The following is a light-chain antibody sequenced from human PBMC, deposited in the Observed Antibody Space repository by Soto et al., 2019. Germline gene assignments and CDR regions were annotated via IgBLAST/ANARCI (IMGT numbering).Light chain of an antibody. CDR1: QSVSNNF. CDR3: QQDGRSSVT. Sequence: DIVLTQSPGALSLSPGERVTLSCRASQSVSNNFLAWYQQKPGQAPRLLIYGASSRASGIPDRFSGSGSGTDFTLTISRLEPEDFALYYCQQDGRSSVTFGGGTKVEIK. J-gene: IGKJ4*01. V-gene: IGKV3-20*01. CDR2: GAS.